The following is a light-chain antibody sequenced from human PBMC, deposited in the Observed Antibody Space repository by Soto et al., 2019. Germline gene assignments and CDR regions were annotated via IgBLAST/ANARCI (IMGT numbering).Light chain of an antibody. J-gene: IGKJ1*01. Sequence: DIQMTQSPSSLSASVGDRVTITWRASQGISTYFNWYQQKSGKAPKLLIYAASSLQSGVPSRFSGSGSGTDFTLTISSLQPEDSATYYCQQSHSTPWTFGQGTKVEI. CDR3: QQSHSTPWT. CDR1: QGISTY. CDR2: AAS. V-gene: IGKV1-39*01.